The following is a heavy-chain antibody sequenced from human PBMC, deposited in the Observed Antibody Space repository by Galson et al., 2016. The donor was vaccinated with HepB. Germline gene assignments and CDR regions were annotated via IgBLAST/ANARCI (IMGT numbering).Heavy chain of an antibody. J-gene: IGHJ4*02. CDR3: ARNGMTDGDYGHY. D-gene: IGHD4-17*01. Sequence: SLRLSCATSGFTFSDYHMSWIRQAPGKGLEWVSYISRSSGYTNYADSVKGRFTISRDNARNLLYLQMNSLRAEDTAVYYCARNGMTDGDYGHYWGQGTLVTVSS. CDR1: GFTFSDYH. V-gene: IGHV3-11*06. CDR2: ISRSSGYT.